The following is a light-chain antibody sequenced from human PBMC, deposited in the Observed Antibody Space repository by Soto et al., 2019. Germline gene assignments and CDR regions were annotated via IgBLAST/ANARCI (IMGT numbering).Light chain of an antibody. Sequence: QAVVTQPPSASGTPGQRVTISCSGSSSNIGSNYVYWYQQLPGTAPKLLIYRNNQRPSGVPDRFSGSKSGTSASLAISGLRSEDEAEYYCAAWDDSLSGPHVVFGGGTKLTVL. CDR3: AAWDDSLSGPHVV. V-gene: IGLV1-47*01. CDR1: SSNIGSNY. CDR2: RNN. J-gene: IGLJ2*01.